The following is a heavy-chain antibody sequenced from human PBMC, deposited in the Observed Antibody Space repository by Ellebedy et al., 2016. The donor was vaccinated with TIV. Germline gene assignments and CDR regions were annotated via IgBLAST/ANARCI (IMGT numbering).Heavy chain of an antibody. CDR2: ISSSSRYI. V-gene: IGHV3-21*01. CDR1: GFTFTYYS. Sequence: GGSLRLXXAASGFTFTYYSMNWVRQAPGKGLEWVSSISSSSRYIYYADSVRGRFTISRDNARNSLHLQMNSLTAEDTAVYYCARGRPNYSTFDYWGQGTLVTVSS. CDR3: ARGRPNYSTFDY. D-gene: IGHD2/OR15-2a*01. J-gene: IGHJ4*02.